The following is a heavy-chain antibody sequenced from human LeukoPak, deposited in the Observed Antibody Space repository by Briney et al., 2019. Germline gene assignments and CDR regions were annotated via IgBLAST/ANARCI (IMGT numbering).Heavy chain of an antibody. J-gene: IGHJ4*02. CDR3: ATLESAAAGVDY. Sequence: SETLSLTCTVSGGSISSYHWSWIRQPPGKGLEWIGYIYYSGSTNYNPSLKSRVTMSVDTSKNQFSLKLSSVTAADTAVYYCATLESAAAGVDYWGQGTLVTVSS. CDR1: GGSISSYH. V-gene: IGHV4-59*08. CDR2: IYYSGST. D-gene: IGHD6-13*01.